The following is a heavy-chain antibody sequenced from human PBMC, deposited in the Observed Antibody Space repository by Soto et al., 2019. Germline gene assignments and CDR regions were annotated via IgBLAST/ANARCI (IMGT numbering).Heavy chain of an antibody. CDR1: GFPFSDAW. D-gene: IGHD6-19*01. V-gene: IGHV3-15*07. CDR3: ATHWGAYSSGWP. CDR2: IQSKADGGTR. Sequence: GESLKISCPASGFPFSDAWMIWVRQAPGKGLEWVARIQSKADGGTRDYAAPVKDRFVVLRDDSVNTMYLQMSSLRTEDTGVYYCATHWGAYSSGWPWGPGTQVTVSS. J-gene: IGHJ5*02.